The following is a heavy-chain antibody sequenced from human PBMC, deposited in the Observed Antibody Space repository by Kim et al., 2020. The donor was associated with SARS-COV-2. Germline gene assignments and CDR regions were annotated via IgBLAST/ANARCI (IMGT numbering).Heavy chain of an antibody. D-gene: IGHD1-1*01. J-gene: IGHJ4*02. V-gene: IGHV4-39*01. Sequence: YYHPYLQGRVTISVDTSKNQFSRNLRSVTATDTAVYYCARRGGIVNNYNYWGQGTLVTVSS. CDR3: ARRGGIVNNYNY.